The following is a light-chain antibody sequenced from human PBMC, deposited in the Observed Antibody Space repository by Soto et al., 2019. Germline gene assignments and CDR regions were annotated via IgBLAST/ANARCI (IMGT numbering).Light chain of an antibody. J-gene: IGKJ4*01. CDR1: QSISRY. CDR2: GAS. V-gene: IGKV3-20*01. Sequence: IVLTQSPGTLSLSPGERTTLSCRASQSISRYLAWYQQKPGQGPRLLIYGASSRATGTPDRFSGSGSGTDYTLTISRLEPEDFAVYYCQQYGNLPLTFGGGTKVDIK. CDR3: QQYGNLPLT.